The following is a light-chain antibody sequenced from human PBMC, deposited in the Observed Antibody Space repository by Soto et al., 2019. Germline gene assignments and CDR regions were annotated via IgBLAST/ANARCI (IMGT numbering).Light chain of an antibody. CDR3: CSYAGSYTVDV. Sequence: QSALTQPASVSGSPGQSITISCTGTSGDIGSYNRVSWYQQHPGKAPKLLIYDVTKRPSEVPDRFSGSKSGNTASLTISGLQAEDEADYYCCSYAGSYTVDVFGSGTKVTVL. CDR2: DVT. J-gene: IGLJ1*01. CDR1: SGDIGSYNR. V-gene: IGLV2-11*01.